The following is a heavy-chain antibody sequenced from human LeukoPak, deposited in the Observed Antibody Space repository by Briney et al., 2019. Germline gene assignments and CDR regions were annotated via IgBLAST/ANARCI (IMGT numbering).Heavy chain of an antibody. D-gene: IGHD4-11*01. CDR3: ARHSYSNYGTFDY. CDR1: GGSINNYY. V-gene: IGHV4-59*08. Sequence: SETLSLTCTVSGGSINNYYWSWIRQPPGKGLEWIGYIYYSGSTNYNPSLKSRVTISIDTSKNQFSLKLSSVTAADTAAYYCARHSYSNYGTFDYWGQGTLVTVSS. CDR2: IYYSGST. J-gene: IGHJ4*02.